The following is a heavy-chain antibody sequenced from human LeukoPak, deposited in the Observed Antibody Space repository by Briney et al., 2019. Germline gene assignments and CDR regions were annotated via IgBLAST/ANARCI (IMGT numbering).Heavy chain of an antibody. J-gene: IGHJ4*02. Sequence: SETLSLTCVVYGGSFSGYYWSWIRQPPGKGLEWIGEINHSGSTNYNPSLKSRVTISVDTSKNQFSLKLSSVTAADTAVYYCATSIVGAPDYWGQGTLVTVSS. V-gene: IGHV4-34*01. CDR2: INHSGST. CDR1: GGSFSGYY. CDR3: ATSIVGAPDY. D-gene: IGHD1-26*01.